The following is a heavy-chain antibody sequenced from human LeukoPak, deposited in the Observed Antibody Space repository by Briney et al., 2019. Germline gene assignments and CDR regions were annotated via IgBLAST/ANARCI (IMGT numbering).Heavy chain of an antibody. J-gene: IGHJ4*02. Sequence: GGSLRLSCAASGFAFSTYAVSWVRQAPGKGLEWVSVISGDAGSTVYADSVKGRFTISRDNSKNTLYLQMSSLRAEDTAVYYCVKDKGAHGSYLYYFDYWGQGTLVTVSS. CDR1: GFAFSTYA. D-gene: IGHD1-26*01. V-gene: IGHV3-23*01. CDR3: VKDKGAHGSYLYYFDY. CDR2: ISGDAGST.